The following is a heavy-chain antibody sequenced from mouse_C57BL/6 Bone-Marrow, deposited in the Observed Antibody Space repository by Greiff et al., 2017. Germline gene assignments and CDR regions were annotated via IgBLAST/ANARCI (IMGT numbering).Heavy chain of an antibody. J-gene: IGHJ4*01. CDR3: TRGGIYDGYYGGVDY. D-gene: IGHD2-3*01. CDR1: GYTFTSYW. Sequence: VQLQQSGTVLARPGASVKMSCKTSGYTFTSYWMHWVKQRPGQGLEWRGAIYPGNRDTSYNRKFKGKGKLPAVTYASTAYMELSSLTNEYSAVYYCTRGGIYDGYYGGVDYWGQGTSVTVSS. V-gene: IGHV1-5*01. CDR2: IYPGNRDT.